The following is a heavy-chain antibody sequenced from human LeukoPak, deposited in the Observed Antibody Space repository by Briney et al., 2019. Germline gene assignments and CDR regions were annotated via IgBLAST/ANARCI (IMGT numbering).Heavy chain of an antibody. CDR3: ARQPSRYYDFWSGTHTYYFDY. Sequence: SDTLSLTCAVYGGSFSGYYWSWIRQPPGKGLEWIGSIYHSGSTYYNPSLQSRVTISVDTSKNQFSLKLSSVTAADTAVYYCARQPSRYYDFWSGTHTYYFDYWGQGTLVTVSS. D-gene: IGHD3-3*01. J-gene: IGHJ4*02. CDR1: GGSFSGYY. V-gene: IGHV4-34*01. CDR2: IYHSGST.